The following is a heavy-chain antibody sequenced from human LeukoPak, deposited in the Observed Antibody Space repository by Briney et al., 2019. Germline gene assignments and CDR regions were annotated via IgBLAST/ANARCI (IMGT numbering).Heavy chain of an antibody. CDR1: GFTFSSYW. D-gene: IGHD4-11*01. CDR3: ARDLTTVSPFDY. CDR2: IKQDGSEK. J-gene: IGHJ4*02. V-gene: IGHV3-7*01. Sequence: GGSLRLSCVASGFTFSSYWMSWVRQAPGKGLEWVANIKQDGSEKYYVDSVKGRFTISRDNAKNSLYLQMNSLRAEDTAVYYCARDLTTVSPFDYWGQGTLVTVSS.